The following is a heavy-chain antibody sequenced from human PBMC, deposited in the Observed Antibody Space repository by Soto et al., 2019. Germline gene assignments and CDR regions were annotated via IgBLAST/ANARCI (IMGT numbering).Heavy chain of an antibody. CDR3: AKDRVNHNSEWYTFAI. CDR2: MGGSNDDT. CDR1: GFTFSIFA. Sequence: EVQLLESGGGLVQPGGSLSLSCAASGFTFSIFAMSWVRQAPGKGLEWVSGMGGSNDDTYYADSVKGRFTISRDNSKNTLFLHMNSIRADDTAVYFCAKDRVNHNSEWYTFAIWGQGTMVTVSS. D-gene: IGHD3-3*01. J-gene: IGHJ3*02. V-gene: IGHV3-23*01.